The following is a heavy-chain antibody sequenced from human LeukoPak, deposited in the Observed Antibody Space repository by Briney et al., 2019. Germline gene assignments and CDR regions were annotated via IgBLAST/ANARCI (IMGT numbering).Heavy chain of an antibody. CDR2: INPNSGGT. CDR1: RYTFTGYY. V-gene: IGHV1-2*02. J-gene: IGHJ4*02. D-gene: IGHD5-12*01. CDR3: ARISGYSGYEGGIDY. Sequence: GASVKVSCKTSRYTFTGYYMHWVRQAPGQGLEWMGWINPNSGGTNYAQKFQGRVTMTRDTSISTAYMELSRLRSDDTAVYYCARISGYSGYEGGIDYWGQGTLVTVSS.